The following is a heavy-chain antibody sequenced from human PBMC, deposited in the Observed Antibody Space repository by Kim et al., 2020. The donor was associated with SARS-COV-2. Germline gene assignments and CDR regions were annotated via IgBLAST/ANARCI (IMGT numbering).Heavy chain of an antibody. CDR2: IWYDGSNR. J-gene: IGHJ4*02. Sequence: GGSLRLSCAASGFTFSSYGMHWVRQAPGKGLEWVAVIWYDGSNRYYPDSVKGRFTISRDNSKNTLYLQMNSLRAEDTAVYYCAREASGIAAAPDYWGQGTLVTVSS. CDR3: AREASGIAAAPDY. D-gene: IGHD6-13*01. CDR1: GFTFSSYG. V-gene: IGHV3-33*01.